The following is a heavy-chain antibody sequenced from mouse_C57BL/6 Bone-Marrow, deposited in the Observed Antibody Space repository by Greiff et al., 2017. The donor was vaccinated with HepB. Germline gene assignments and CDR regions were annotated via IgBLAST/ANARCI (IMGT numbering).Heavy chain of an antibody. CDR3: ARDAGITTVVATKDWYFDV. CDR1: GFTFSDFY. CDR2: SRNKANDYTT. V-gene: IGHV7-1*01. D-gene: IGHD1-1*01. J-gene: IGHJ1*03. Sequence: EVKLVESGGGLVQSGRSLRLSCATSGFTFSDFYMEWVRQAPGKGLEWIAASRNKANDYTTEYSASVKGRFIVSRDTSQSILYLQMNALRAEDTAIYYCARDAGITTVVATKDWYFDVWGTGTTVTVSS.